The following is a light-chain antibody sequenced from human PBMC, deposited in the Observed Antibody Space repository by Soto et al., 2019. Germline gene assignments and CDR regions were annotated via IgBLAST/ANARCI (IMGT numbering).Light chain of an antibody. J-gene: IGKJ2*01. CDR3: QQYET. V-gene: IGKV3-20*01. CDR2: GTS. Sequence: EIVLTQSPGTLSLSPGESATLSCRASQSVSSTYLAWYQQKPGQAPRLLIYGTSSRATGIPDRFSGSGSGTDFTLTINRLEPEDFAVYYCQQYETFAQGTKLEIK. CDR1: QSVSSTY.